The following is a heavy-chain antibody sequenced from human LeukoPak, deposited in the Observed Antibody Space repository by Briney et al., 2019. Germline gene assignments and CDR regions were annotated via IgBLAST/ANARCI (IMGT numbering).Heavy chain of an antibody. CDR2: IYSGTI. CDR1: GFTVSSNS. J-gene: IGHJ4*02. CDR3: AKSASYYDSSGPSFLDY. V-gene: IGHV3-53*01. D-gene: IGHD3-22*01. Sequence: TGGSLRLSCTVSGFTVSSNSMSWVRQAPGKGLEWVSFIYSGTIHYSDSVKGRFTISRDNSKNTLYLQMNSLRAEDTAVYYCAKSASYYDSSGPSFLDYWGQGTLVTVSS.